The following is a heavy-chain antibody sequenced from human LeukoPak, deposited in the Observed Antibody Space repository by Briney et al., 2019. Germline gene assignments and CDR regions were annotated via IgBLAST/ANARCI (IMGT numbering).Heavy chain of an antibody. D-gene: IGHD3-22*01. Sequence: GGSLRLSCAASGFTFDDYGMSWVRQAPGKGLEWVSGINWNGGSTGYADSVKGRFTISRDNSKNTLYLQMNSLRAGDTAVYYCAKVAFYDSSGYYFWGQGTLVTVSS. CDR3: AKVAFYDSSGYYF. J-gene: IGHJ4*02. V-gene: IGHV3-20*04. CDR2: INWNGGST. CDR1: GFTFDDYG.